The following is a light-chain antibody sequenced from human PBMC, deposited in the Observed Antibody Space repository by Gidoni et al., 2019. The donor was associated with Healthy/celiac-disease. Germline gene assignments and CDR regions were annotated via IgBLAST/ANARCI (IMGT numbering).Light chain of an antibody. J-gene: IGKJ2*01. CDR1: QSVSSN. CDR3: QQYNNWPYT. V-gene: IGKV3-15*01. CDR2: VAS. Sequence: DIVMTQSPAPLSVSPGERATLSCRASQSVSSNLAWYQQKPGQAPRLLIYVASTRATGIPARFSGSGSGTEFTLTISSLQSEDFAVYYCQQYNNWPYTFGQGTKLEIK.